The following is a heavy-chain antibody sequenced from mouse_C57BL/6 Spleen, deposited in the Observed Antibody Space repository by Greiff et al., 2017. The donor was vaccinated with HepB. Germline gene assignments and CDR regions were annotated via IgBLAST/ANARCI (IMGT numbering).Heavy chain of an antibody. J-gene: IGHJ4*01. V-gene: IGHV3-1*01. Sequence: DVKLQESGPGMVKPSQSLSLTCTVTGYSITSGYDWHWIRHFPGNKLEWMGYISYSGSTNYNPSLKSRISITHDTSKNHFFLKLNSVTTEDTATYYCARGPSYGAMDYWGQGTSVTVSS. D-gene: IGHD2-10*01. CDR2: ISYSGST. CDR3: ARGPSYGAMDY. CDR1: GYSITSGYD.